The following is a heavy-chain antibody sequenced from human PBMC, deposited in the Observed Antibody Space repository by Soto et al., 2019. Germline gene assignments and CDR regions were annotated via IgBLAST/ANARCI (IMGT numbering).Heavy chain of an antibody. J-gene: IGHJ6*02. Sequence: EVQLVESGGGLVQPGRSLRLSCAASGFTFDDYAMHWVRQAPGKGLEWVSSISWNSGSIAYAKSVKGRFTISRDNAKNFLHLQMNSLRAGDTAVYFCVRGELPFYYYGMDLWGQGTTVTVSS. CDR1: GFTFDDYA. CDR2: ISWNSGSI. CDR3: VRGELPFYYYGMDL. V-gene: IGHV3-9*01. D-gene: IGHD1-7*01.